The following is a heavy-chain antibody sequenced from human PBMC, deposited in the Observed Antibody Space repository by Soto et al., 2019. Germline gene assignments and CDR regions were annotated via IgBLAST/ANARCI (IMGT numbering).Heavy chain of an antibody. V-gene: IGHV3-30*18. CDR1: DFTFSSYG. J-gene: IGHJ4*02. D-gene: IGHD2-15*01. Sequence: QVQLVESGGGGVQPGRSLRLSCAASDFTFSSYGMHWVRQAPGKGLGCVAGIPYDGRKEYYADSLQGRFTNSGDNSKNTLYLQRSSLRAEDTGVYYCENGRCLGGSCYSFNYWGQGTLVTVSS. CDR2: IPYDGRKE. CDR3: ENGRCLGGSCYSFNY.